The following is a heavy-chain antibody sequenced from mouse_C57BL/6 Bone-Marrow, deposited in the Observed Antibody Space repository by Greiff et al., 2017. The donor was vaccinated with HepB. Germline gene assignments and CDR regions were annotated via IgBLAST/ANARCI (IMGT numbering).Heavy chain of an antibody. V-gene: IGHV1-69*01. J-gene: IGHJ4*01. CDR1: GYTFTSYW. CDR2: IDPSDSYT. Sequence: QVQLQQPGAELVMPGASVKLSCKASGYTFTSYWMHWVKQRPGQGLEWIGEIDPSDSYTNYNQKFKGKSTLTVDKSSSTAYMQLSSLTSEDSAVYYCARLGLRSRDAMDYWGQGTSVTVSS. CDR3: ARLGLRSRDAMDY. D-gene: IGHD1-1*01.